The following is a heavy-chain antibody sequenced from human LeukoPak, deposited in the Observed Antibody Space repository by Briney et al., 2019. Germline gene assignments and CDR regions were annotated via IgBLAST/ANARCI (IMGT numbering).Heavy chain of an antibody. CDR1: GGSISSYH. CDR3: ARLQLLTLDY. Sequence: SETLSLTCSVSGGSISSYHWSWIRQPPGKGLEWIGYIYHSGSTNYNPSLKSRVTISVDTSKNQFSLKLRSVTAADAAVYYCARLQLLTLDYWGQGTLVTVSS. CDR2: IYHSGST. D-gene: IGHD1-1*01. J-gene: IGHJ4*02. V-gene: IGHV4-59*08.